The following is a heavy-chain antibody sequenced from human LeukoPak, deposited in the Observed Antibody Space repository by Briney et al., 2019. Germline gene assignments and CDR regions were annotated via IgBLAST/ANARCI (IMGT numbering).Heavy chain of an antibody. CDR2: IYPGDSTI. D-gene: IGHD6-6*01. J-gene: IGHJ5*01. CDR1: GYSFSIYW. Sequence: GESLKISCKGSGYSFSIYWIGWVRQMPGKGLEWMGIIYPGDSTITYSPAFQGQVTISADKSISTAYLQWNSLKASDTAIYYCARPWLXNSSSFGSWGQGTLVTVS. CDR3: ARPWLXNSSSFGS. V-gene: IGHV5-51*01.